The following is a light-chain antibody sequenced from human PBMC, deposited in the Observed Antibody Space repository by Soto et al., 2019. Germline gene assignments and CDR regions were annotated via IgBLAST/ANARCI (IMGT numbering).Light chain of an antibody. V-gene: IGKV3-11*01. CDR1: QNVGSY. J-gene: IGKJ4*01. CDR3: QQRGNWPLT. CDR2: DAS. Sequence: EIVLTQSSATLSLSPGERATLSCRASQNVGSYLAWYQQKPGQAPRLLIYDASNRATGIPARFSGSGSGTDFTLTITSLEPVDFAVYYCQQRGNWPLTFGGGTKLEIK.